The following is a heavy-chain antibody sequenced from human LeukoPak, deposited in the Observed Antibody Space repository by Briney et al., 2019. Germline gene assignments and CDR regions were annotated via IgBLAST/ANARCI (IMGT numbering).Heavy chain of an antibody. D-gene: IGHD2-15*01. CDR1: GYTFTSYG. V-gene: IGHV1-46*01. J-gene: IGHJ6*02. Sequence: ASVKVSCKASGYTFTSYGISWVRQAPGQGLEWMGIINPSGGSTSYAQKFQGRVTMTRDTSTSTVYMELSSLRSEDTAVYYCARDCSGGSRPKTPGYYYYYGMDVWGQGTTVTVSS. CDR2: INPSGGST. CDR3: ARDCSGGSRPKTPGYYYYYGMDV.